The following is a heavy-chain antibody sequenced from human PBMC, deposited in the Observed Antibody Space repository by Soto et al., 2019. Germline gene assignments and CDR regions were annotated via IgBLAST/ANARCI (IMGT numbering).Heavy chain of an antibody. Sequence: ASVKVSCKVSGYTLTELSMHWVRQAPGKGLEWMGGFHPDGETIYAQKFQGRVIMTEDTSTDAAYMELRSLRSDDTAVYYCARDWAAAGPFDYWGQGTLVTVSS. V-gene: IGHV1-24*01. J-gene: IGHJ4*02. D-gene: IGHD6-13*01. CDR1: GYTLTELS. CDR2: FHPDGET. CDR3: ARDWAAAGPFDY.